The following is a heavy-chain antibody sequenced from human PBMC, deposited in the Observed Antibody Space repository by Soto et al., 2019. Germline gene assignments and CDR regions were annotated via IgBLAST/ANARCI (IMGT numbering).Heavy chain of an antibody. CDR3: ARGDIVAMITVPVAV. V-gene: IGHV1-18*01. D-gene: IGHD5-12*01. J-gene: IGHJ6*01. CDR1: GYTFTSYG. CDR2: ISAYNGNT. Sequence: ASVKVSCKASGYTFTSYGISWVRQAPGQGLEWMGWISAYNGNTNYAQKLQGRVTMTTDTSTSTAYMELRSLRSDDTAVYYCARGDIVAMITVPVAVWAHGTSVTVS.